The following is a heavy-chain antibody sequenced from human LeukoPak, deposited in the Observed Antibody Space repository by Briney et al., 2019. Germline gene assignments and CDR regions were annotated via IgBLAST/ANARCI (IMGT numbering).Heavy chain of an antibody. V-gene: IGHV5-51*01. D-gene: IGHD6-19*01. CDR1: GYSFTTYW. CDR3: ARAGNFEY. J-gene: IGHJ4*02. CDR2: IYPGDSDT. Sequence: GESLKISCKGSGYSFTTYWIGWAGQMPGKGLEWMGIIYPGDSDTRYSPSFQGQVTISADESISTAYLQWRSLKASDTAMYYCARAGNFEYWGQGTLVTVSS.